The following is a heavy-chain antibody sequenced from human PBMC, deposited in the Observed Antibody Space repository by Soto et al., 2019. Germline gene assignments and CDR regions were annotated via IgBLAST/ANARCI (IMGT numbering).Heavy chain of an antibody. CDR3: ARGSTGYSSSWYRY. Sequence: SQTRPLTCTVSDGYISSYYWSWIRQPPGKGLEWIGYIYYSGSTNYNTPLKSRVTISVDTSKNQFSLKLSSVTAADTAVYYCARGSTGYSSSWYRYWGQGTLVTVSS. CDR1: DGYISSYY. D-gene: IGHD6-13*01. V-gene: IGHV4-59*08. CDR2: IYYSGST. J-gene: IGHJ4*02.